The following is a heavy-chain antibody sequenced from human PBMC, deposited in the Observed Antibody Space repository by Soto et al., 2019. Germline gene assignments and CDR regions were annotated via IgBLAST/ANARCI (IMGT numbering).Heavy chain of an antibody. CDR2: INHSGST. J-gene: IGHJ6*03. V-gene: IGHV4-34*01. D-gene: IGHD2-2*01. CDR3: ARVRRRGAIVVVPAAMPYYYYYMDV. Sequence: SETLSLTCAGYGGSFSGYYWSWIRQPPGKGLEWIGEINHSGSTNYNPSLKSRVTISVDTSKNQFSLKLSSVTAADTAVYYCARVRRRGAIVVVPAAMPYYYYYMDVWGKGTTVTVSS. CDR1: GGSFSGYY.